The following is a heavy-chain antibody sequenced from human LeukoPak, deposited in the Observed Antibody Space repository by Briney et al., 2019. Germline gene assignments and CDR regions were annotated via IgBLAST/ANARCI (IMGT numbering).Heavy chain of an antibody. D-gene: IGHD3-22*01. Sequence: ASVKVSFKASGYTFTSYYMHWVRQAPGQGLEWMGIINPSGGSTRYAQKFQGRVTMTRDTSTSTVYMELSSLRSEDTAVYYCARAGEYYYDSSDGWYFDLWGRGTLVTVSS. J-gene: IGHJ2*01. CDR3: ARAGEYYYDSSDGWYFDL. CDR1: GYTFTSYY. CDR2: INPSGGST. V-gene: IGHV1-46*01.